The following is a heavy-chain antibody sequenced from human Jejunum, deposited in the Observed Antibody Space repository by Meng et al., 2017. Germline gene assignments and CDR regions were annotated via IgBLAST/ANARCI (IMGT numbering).Heavy chain of an antibody. V-gene: IGHV2-5*02. D-gene: IGHD3-9*01. J-gene: IGHJ4*02. CDR3: AHADVLTGYGNFDY. Sequence: QIALKESCPTLVKPTQTLTLTFNFSWFSLSTDSVGVGWIRQPPGEALEWLALIYWDDDKRYSPSLKSRLTITKDTSKNQVVLTMTSMDPVDTATYYCAHADVLTGYGNFDYWGQGTLVTVSS. CDR2: IYWDDDK. CDR1: WFSLSTDSVG.